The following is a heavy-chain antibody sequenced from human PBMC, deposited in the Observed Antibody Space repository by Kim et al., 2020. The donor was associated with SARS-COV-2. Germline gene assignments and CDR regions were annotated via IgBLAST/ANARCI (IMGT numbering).Heavy chain of an antibody. Sequence: SETLSLTCAVSGGSINYHYWSWIRQPPGKGLEWIGYIYHTGSSNYNPSLESRVNISVDTSKNQFTLKLTSVTAADTAVYYCARGVSSVVAANWGQGTLVT. D-gene: IGHD2-15*01. CDR1: GGSINYHY. CDR2: IYHTGSS. V-gene: IGHV4-59*11. J-gene: IGHJ4*02. CDR3: ARGVSSVVAAN.